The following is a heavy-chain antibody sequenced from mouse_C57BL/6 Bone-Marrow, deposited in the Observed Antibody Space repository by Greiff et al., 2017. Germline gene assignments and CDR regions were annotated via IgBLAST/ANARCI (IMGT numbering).Heavy chain of an antibody. V-gene: IGHV1-82*01. CDR1: GYAFSSSW. CDR2: IYPGDGDT. J-gene: IGHJ4*01. D-gene: IGHD2-2*01. CDR3: ARWGYPYYYAMDY. Sequence: QVQLQQSGPELVKPGASVKISCKASGYAFSSSWMNWVKQRPGKGLEWIGRIYPGDGDTNYNGKFKGKATLTADKSSSTAYMQLSSLTSEDSAVYFCARWGYPYYYAMDYWGQGTSVTVSA.